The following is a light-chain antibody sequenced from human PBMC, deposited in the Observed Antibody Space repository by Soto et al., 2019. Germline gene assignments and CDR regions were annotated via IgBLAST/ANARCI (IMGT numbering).Light chain of an antibody. CDR3: QQFPTWT. J-gene: IGKJ1*01. CDR2: TAS. CDR1: QSVSNSY. Sequence: EIVLTQSPGILSLSPGERATLSCRASQSVSNSYLAWYQQKPGQAPRLLMYTASNRAPGIPDRFSGSGSGTDFTLTISRLEPEDFAVYYCQQFPTWTFGQGTKVEIK. V-gene: IGKV3-20*01.